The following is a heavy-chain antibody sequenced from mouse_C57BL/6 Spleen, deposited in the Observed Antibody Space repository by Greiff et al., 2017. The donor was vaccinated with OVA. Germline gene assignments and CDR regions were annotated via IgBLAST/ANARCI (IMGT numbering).Heavy chain of an antibody. J-gene: IGHJ1*03. D-gene: IGHD1-1*01. V-gene: IGHV1-22*01. CDR3: ARPTVVADWYFDV. Sequence: VPLQQSGPELVKPGASVKMSCKASGYTFTDYNMHWVKQSHGKSLEWIGYINPNTGGTSYNQKFKGKATLTVNKSSSTAYMELRSLTSEDSAVYYGARPTVVADWYFDVWGTGTTVTVSS. CDR1: GYTFTDYN. CDR2: INPNTGGT.